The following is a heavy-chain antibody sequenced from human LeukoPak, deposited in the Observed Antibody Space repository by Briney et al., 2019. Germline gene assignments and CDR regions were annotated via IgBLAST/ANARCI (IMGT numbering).Heavy chain of an antibody. CDR3: ARDSRDGYRFDY. J-gene: IGHJ4*02. CDR1: GLPASSNY. CDR2: IFGGDST. D-gene: IGHD5-24*01. V-gene: IGHV3-53*01. Sequence: GGSLNPSGEPLGLPASSNYLSWVGKAPGKGLRWVSVIFGGDSTYYADSVKGRFTISRDNSKNTLYLQMNSLRVEDTAVYYCARDSRDGYRFDYWGQGTLVTVSS.